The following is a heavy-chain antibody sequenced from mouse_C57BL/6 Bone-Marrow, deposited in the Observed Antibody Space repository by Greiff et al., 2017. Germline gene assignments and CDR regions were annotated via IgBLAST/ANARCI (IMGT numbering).Heavy chain of an antibody. CDR2: IDPSDSYT. CDR3: AREERAHYYGSSYGFAY. Sequence: QVQLQQPGAELVMPGASVKLSCKASGYTFTSYWMHWVKQRPGQGLEWIGEIDPSDSYTNYNQKFKGKSTLTVDKSSSTSYMQLSSLTSEDSALYYCAREERAHYYGSSYGFAYWGQGTLVTVSA. CDR1: GYTFTSYW. D-gene: IGHD1-1*01. J-gene: IGHJ3*01. V-gene: IGHV1-69*01.